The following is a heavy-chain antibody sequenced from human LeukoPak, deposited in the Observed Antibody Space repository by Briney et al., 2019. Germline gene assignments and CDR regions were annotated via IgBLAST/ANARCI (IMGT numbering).Heavy chain of an antibody. CDR2: INPGDSDT. Sequence: PGESLKISCKGSGYSFTRHWIGWVRQMPGKGLEWMGIINPGDSDTRYSPSFQGQVTISADKSISTAYLQWSSLKASDTAMYYCARLALERRYYFDYWGQGTLVTVSS. CDR3: ARLALERRYYFDY. D-gene: IGHD1-1*01. CDR1: GYSFTRHW. V-gene: IGHV5-51*01. J-gene: IGHJ4*02.